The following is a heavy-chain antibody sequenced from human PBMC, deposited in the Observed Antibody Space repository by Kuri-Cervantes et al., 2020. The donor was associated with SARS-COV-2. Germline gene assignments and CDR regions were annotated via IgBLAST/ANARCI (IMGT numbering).Heavy chain of an antibody. V-gene: IGHV1-8*01. J-gene: IGHJ4*02. D-gene: IGHD3-16*01. Sequence: ASVKVSCKAPETTFPNYDINWVRQAAGQGVEWMGMVKTNSGNTLYAQFFQGRVTMTRDTSTSTVYMELSSLTSEDTAIYYCYYAPKEGFDSWGQGTLVTVSS. CDR1: ETTFPNYD. CDR3: YYAPKEGFDS. CDR2: VKTNSGNT.